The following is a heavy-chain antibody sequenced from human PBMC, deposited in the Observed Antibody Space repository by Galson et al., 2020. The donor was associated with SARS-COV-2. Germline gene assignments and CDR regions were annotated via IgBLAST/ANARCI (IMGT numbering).Heavy chain of an antibody. V-gene: IGHV4-39*07. J-gene: IGHJ4*02. Sequence: SETLSLTCTVSGGSIGSHSYYWSWIRQPPGKGLEWIGTIYYSGSTYYHPSLKSRVTISVDPSTKQFSLKVNSVTAADTAVYYCARDEIVVSGDVYWGQGTLVTVSS. CDR3: ARDEIVVSGDVY. CDR1: GGSIGSHSYY. D-gene: IGHD3-22*01. CDR2: IYYSGST.